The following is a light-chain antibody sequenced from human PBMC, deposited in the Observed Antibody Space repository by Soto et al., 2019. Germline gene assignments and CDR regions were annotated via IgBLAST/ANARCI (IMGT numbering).Light chain of an antibody. V-gene: IGKV1-6*02. J-gene: IGKJ4*01. CDR2: AAS. CDR1: QDIKTD. CDR3: LQDFNYPIT. Sequence: AIQMTQSPSSLSASVGDRVTLTCRASQDIKTDLGWYQQKPGKAPRLLIYAASNLQSGVPSRFRGSGSGIEFTLTISSLQPEDFATYYCLQDFNYPITFGGGTKVEIK.